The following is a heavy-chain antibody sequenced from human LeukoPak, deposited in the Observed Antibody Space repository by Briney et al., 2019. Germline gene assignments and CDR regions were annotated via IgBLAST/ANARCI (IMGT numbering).Heavy chain of an antibody. D-gene: IGHD6-13*01. J-gene: IGHJ4*02. CDR1: GYTSTSYY. CDR2: INPSGGST. V-gene: IGHV1-46*01. CDR3: ARGYSSSWSHQYYFDY. Sequence: AASVKVSCKASGYTSTSYYMHWVRQAPGQGLEWMGIINPSGGSTSYAQKFQGRVTMTRDMSTSTVYMELSSLRSENTAVYYCARGYSSSWSHQYYFDYWGQGTLVTVSS.